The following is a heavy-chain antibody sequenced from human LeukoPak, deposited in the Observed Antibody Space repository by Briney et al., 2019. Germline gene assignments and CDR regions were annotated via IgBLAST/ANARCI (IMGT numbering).Heavy chain of an antibody. CDR2: INPSGGST. CDR3: ARGPPLWFGESFFRY. D-gene: IGHD3-10*01. J-gene: IGHJ4*02. CDR1: GYNFTGYY. Sequence: ASVKVSCKASGYNFTGYYMHWVRQAPGQGLEWMGIINPSGGSTSYAQKFQGRVTMTRDTSTSTVYMELSSLRSEDTAVYYCARGPPLWFGESFFRYWGQGTLVTVSS. V-gene: IGHV1-46*01.